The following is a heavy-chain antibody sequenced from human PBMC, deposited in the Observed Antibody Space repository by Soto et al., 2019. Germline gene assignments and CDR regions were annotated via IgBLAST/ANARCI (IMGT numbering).Heavy chain of an antibody. D-gene: IGHD6-19*01. CDR3: ARGGHSRGWGFDY. Sequence: PGGSLRLSCAAYGFTFSNYALSWVRQAPGKGLEWVSTIGGSVENTFYADSVKGRFTISRDNPKSTLYLQMNNLRAEDTAVYYCARGGHSRGWGFDYWGQGSLVTVSS. J-gene: IGHJ4*02. V-gene: IGHV3-23*01. CDR2: IGGSVENT. CDR1: GFTFSNYA.